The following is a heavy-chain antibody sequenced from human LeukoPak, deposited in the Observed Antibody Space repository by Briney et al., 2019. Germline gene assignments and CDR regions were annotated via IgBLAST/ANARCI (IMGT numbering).Heavy chain of an antibody. V-gene: IGHV4-59*06. CDR2: IYYSGST. CDR1: GGSISSYY. Sequence: SETLYLTCTVSGGSISSYYWSWIRQPAGKGLEWVGYIYYSGSTYYNPSLKSRVTISVDTSKNQFSLKLSSVTAADTAVYYCARNEDNWFDPWGQGTLVTVSS. D-gene: IGHD1-1*01. CDR3: ARNEDNWFDP. J-gene: IGHJ5*02.